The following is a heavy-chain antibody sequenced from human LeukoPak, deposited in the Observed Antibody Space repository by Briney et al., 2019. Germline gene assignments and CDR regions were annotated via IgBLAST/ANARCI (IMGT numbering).Heavy chain of an antibody. J-gene: IGHJ4*03. CDR1: GFIFNNYW. CDR3: ASASSHRIAAGGDY. D-gene: IGHD6-13*01. V-gene: IGHV3-74*01. CDR2: INSDGSSR. Sequence: GGSLRLSCAASGFIFNNYWMHWVRQAPGKGLVWVSRINSDGSSRNYADSVKGRFTISRDNAKNTLYLQMNSLRAEDTAVYYCASASSHRIAAGGDYWGQGAMVTVSS.